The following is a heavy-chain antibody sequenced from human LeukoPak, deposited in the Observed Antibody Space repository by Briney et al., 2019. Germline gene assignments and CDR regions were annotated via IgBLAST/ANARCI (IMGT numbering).Heavy chain of an antibody. J-gene: IGHJ4*02. V-gene: IGHV4-34*01. CDR1: GGSFSGYY. CDR3: ARGRSTSFDY. CDR2: INHSGST. Sequence: SETLSLTCAVYGGSFSGYYWSWIRQPPGKGLEWIGEINHSGSTNYNPSLKSRVTISVDTSKNQFSLKLSSVTAADTAVYYCARGRSTSFDYWGQGTLVTVSS.